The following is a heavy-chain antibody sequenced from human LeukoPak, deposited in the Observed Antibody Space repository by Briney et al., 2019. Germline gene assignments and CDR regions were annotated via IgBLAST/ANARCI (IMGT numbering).Heavy chain of an antibody. V-gene: IGHV1-69*13. Sequence: SVKVSCKASGGTFSSYAISWVRQAPGQGLEWMGGIIPIFGTANYAQKFQGRVTITADESTSTAYMELSSLRSEDTAVYYCASPEGYSNYYYYGMDVWGQGTTVTVSS. D-gene: IGHD4-11*01. J-gene: IGHJ6*02. CDR1: GGTFSSYA. CDR3: ASPEGYSNYYYYGMDV. CDR2: IIPIFGTA.